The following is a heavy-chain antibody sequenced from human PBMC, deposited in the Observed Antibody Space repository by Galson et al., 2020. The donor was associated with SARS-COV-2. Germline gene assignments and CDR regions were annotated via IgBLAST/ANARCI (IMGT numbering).Heavy chain of an antibody. V-gene: IGHV3-53*01. Sequence: GESLRLSCAASGFTVSSNYMSWVRQAPGKGLEWVSVIYSGGSTYYADSVKGRFTISRDNSKNTLYLQMNSLRAEDTAVYYCARDGRYSGYDEDFDYWGQGTLVTVSS. D-gene: IGHD5-12*01. CDR3: ARDGRYSGYDEDFDY. CDR1: GFTVSSNY. J-gene: IGHJ4*02. CDR2: IYSGGST.